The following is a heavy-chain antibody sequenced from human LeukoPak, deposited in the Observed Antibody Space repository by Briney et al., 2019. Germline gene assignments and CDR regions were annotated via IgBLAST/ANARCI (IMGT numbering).Heavy chain of an antibody. J-gene: IGHJ6*02. CDR1: GYTFISYG. D-gene: IGHD2-21*01. CDR2: ISAFNGNT. Sequence: VKVSCKASGYTFISYGISWVRQAPGQGLEWMGWISAFNGNTNYAQKLQGRVTMTTDTSTSTAYMELRSPRSDDTAVYYCARDCDPGDYYYGMDVWGQGTTVTVSS. CDR3: ARDCDPGDYYYGMDV. V-gene: IGHV1-18*01.